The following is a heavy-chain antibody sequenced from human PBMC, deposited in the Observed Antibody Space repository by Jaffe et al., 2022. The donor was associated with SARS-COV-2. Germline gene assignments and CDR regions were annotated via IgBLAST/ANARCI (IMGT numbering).Heavy chain of an antibody. CDR1: GGSISSYY. Sequence: QVQLQESGPGLVKPSETLSLTCTVSGGSISSYYWSWIRQPPGKGLEWIGYIYYSGSTNYNPSLKSRVTISVDTSKNQFSLKLSSVTAADTAVYYCARLAARTVPGVSGMDVWGQGTTVTVSS. CDR2: IYYSGST. CDR3: ARLAARTVPGVSGMDV. D-gene: IGHD6-6*01. V-gene: IGHV4-59*01. J-gene: IGHJ6*02.